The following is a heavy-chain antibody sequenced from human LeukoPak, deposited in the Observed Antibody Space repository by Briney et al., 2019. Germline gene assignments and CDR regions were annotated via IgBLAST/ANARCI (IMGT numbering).Heavy chain of an antibody. Sequence: GGSLRLSCAASGFTFSSYAMHWVRQAPGKGLEWVAVISYDGSNKYYADCVKGRFTISRDNSKNTLYLQMNSLRAEDTAVYYCARGPGPGMATIHYYYYYMDVWGKGTTVTVSS. CDR1: GFTFSSYA. D-gene: IGHD5-24*01. J-gene: IGHJ6*03. CDR3: ARGPGPGMATIHYYYYYMDV. CDR2: ISYDGSNK. V-gene: IGHV3-30*04.